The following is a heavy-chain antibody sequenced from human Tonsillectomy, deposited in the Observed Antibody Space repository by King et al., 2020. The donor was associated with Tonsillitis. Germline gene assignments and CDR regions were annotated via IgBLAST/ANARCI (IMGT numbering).Heavy chain of an antibody. D-gene: IGHD3-10*01. CDR1: GGSISSYY. CDR3: ARARFGYNMDV. V-gene: IGHV4-59*01. CDR2: IYNSGST. J-gene: IGHJ6*03. Sequence: VQLQESGPGLVKPSETLSLTCTVSGGSISSYYWSWIRQPPGKGLEWIGYIYNSGSTNYNPSLKSRVTISVDTSKNQFSLKLSSVTAADTAVYYCARARFGYNMDVWGKGTTVTVSS.